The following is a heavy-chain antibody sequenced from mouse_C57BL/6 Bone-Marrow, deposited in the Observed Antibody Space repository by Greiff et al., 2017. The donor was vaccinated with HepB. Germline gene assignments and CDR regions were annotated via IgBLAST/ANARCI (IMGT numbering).Heavy chain of an antibody. Sequence: EVQVVESGGGLVQPGGSLKLSCAASGFTFSDYGMAWVRQAPRKGPEWVAFISNLAYSIYYADTVTGRFTISRENAKNTLYLEMSSLRSEDTAMYYCARHPIIITTVVQGYFDVWGTGTTVTVSS. J-gene: IGHJ1*03. D-gene: IGHD1-1*01. CDR1: GFTFSDYG. CDR3: ARHPIIITTVVQGYFDV. CDR2: ISNLAYSI. V-gene: IGHV5-15*01.